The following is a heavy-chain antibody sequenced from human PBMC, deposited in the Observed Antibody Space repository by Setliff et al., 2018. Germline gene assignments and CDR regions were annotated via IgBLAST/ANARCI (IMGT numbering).Heavy chain of an antibody. J-gene: IGHJ4*02. CDR3: ARGDSSGNNYPVLDY. CDR2: TYYSGDA. V-gene: IGHV4-39*01. D-gene: IGHD5-18*01. Sequence: SETLSLTCTVSGGSISTNTYFWGWIRQSPGKGLEWIGNTYYSGDAYYNPSLKSRVTISVDTSRNQFSLKLSSVTAADTAVYYCARGDSSGNNYPVLDYWGQGTLVTVSS. CDR1: GGSISTNTYF.